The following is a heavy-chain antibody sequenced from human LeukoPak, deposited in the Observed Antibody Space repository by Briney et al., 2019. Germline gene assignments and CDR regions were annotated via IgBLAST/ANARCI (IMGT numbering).Heavy chain of an antibody. Sequence: ASVKVSCKASGHTFTGYYMHWVRQAPGQGLEWMGRINPNSGGTNYAQKFQGRVTMTRDTSISTAYMELSRLRSDDTTVYYCARAVGYYDSSEFDYWGQGTLVTVSS. CDR3: ARAVGYYDSSEFDY. CDR2: INPNSGGT. D-gene: IGHD3-22*01. V-gene: IGHV1-2*06. J-gene: IGHJ4*02. CDR1: GHTFTGYY.